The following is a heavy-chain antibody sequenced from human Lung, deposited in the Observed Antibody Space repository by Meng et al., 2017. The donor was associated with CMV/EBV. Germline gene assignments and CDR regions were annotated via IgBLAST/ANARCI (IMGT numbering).Heavy chain of an antibody. J-gene: IGHJ5*01. CDR1: GLTFSSHP. V-gene: IGHV3-23*01. Sequence: GESLKISCVASGLTFSSHPMTWVRQAPGKGLEWVSSISGSGGSTYSADSVQGRFTISRDNSKNTLYLQMSALRDEDTALYYCARGVPAAGKNWFDCWGRGTLVTVSS. CDR2: ISGSGGST. D-gene: IGHD2-2*01. CDR3: ARGVPAAGKNWFDC.